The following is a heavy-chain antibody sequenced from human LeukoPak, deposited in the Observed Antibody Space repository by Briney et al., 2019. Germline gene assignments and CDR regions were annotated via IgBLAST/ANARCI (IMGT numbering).Heavy chain of an antibody. J-gene: IGHJ6*02. CDR2: IRSKTNIHAT. CDR3: TAAFLGSGYDDYYYYYGMDV. V-gene: IGHV3-73*01. D-gene: IGHD5-12*01. CDR1: GFTVSSNY. Sequence: PGGSLRLSCAASGFTVSSNYMSWVRQAPGKGLEWVGRIRSKTNIHATAYATSVKGRFTISRDDSKNTAYLQMNSLKTEDTAVYYCTAAFLGSGYDDYYYYYGMDVWGQGTTVTVSS.